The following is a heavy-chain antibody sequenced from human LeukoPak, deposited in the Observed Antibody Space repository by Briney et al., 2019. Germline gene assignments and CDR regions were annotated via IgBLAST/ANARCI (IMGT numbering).Heavy chain of an antibody. D-gene: IGHD2-2*01. V-gene: IGHV4-39*07. J-gene: IGHJ4*02. CDR2: IYYSGST. CDR3: ARDLAHCSSTSCQNTLFDY. Sequence: ASETLSLTCTVSGGSISSSSYYWGWIRQPPGKGLEWIGSIYYSGSTYYNPSLKSRVTISVDTSKNQFSLKLSSVTAADTAVYYCARDLAHCSSTSCQNTLFDYWGQGTLVTVSS. CDR1: GGSISSSSYY.